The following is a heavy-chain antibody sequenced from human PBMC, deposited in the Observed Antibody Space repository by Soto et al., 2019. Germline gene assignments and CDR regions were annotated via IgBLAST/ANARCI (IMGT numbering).Heavy chain of an antibody. J-gene: IGHJ4*02. V-gene: IGHV3-7*02. CDR1: GFTFTRYW. D-gene: IGHD2-15*01. Sequence: EVELVESGGGLVQPGGSLRLSCAASGFTFTRYWMTWVRQAPGKGLEWVANIKPDGSEKYYVDSVKGRFTVSRDNAKNSLYLQMSSLRAEDTAVYYCAEGDRSLSDWGQGTLVTVSS. CDR2: IKPDGSEK. CDR3: AEGDRSLSD.